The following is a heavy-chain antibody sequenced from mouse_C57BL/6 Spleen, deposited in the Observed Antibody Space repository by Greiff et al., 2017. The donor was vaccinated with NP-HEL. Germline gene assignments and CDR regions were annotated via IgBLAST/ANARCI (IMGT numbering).Heavy chain of an antibody. CDR1: GYTFTSYC. CDR3: ARRGSSGYAMDY. J-gene: IGHJ4*01. Sequence: QVQLQESGAELVKPGASVKLSCKASGYTFTSYCMQWVKQRPGQGLEWIGGIDPSDSYTNYNQKFKGKATLTVDTSSSTAYMQLSSLTSEDSAVYYCARRGSSGYAMDYWGQGTSVTVSS. CDR2: IDPSDSYT. D-gene: IGHD3-2*02. V-gene: IGHV1-50*01.